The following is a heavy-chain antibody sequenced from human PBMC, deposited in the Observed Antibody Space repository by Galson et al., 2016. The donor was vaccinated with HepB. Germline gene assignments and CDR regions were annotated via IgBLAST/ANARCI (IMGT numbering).Heavy chain of an antibody. CDR2: ISGSSSDT. CDR3: AGEDWRACNLPSCYSAY. D-gene: IGHD2-2*01. Sequence: SLRLSCAVSGFNFGSYSVNWVRQAPGKGLEWVSSISGSSSDTYYADSVKARFTISRDNAKDSLYLQMNSLRVEDTAVYYCAGEDWRACNLPSCYSAYWGRGTPVTVSP. J-gene: IGHJ4*02. CDR1: GFNFGSYS. V-gene: IGHV3-21*01.